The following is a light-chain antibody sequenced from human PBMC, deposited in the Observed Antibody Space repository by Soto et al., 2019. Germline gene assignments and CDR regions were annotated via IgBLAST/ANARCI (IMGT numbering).Light chain of an antibody. CDR3: QQYNKWPPFT. CDR2: GAS. Sequence: EIVKTQYPATLSVSPGERATLSCRASQSVSSNLAWYQQKPGQAPRLLIYGASTRATGIPARFSGSGSGTEFTLTISSLQSEDFAVYYCQQYNKWPPFTFGPGTKVDIK. J-gene: IGKJ3*01. V-gene: IGKV3-15*01. CDR1: QSVSSN.